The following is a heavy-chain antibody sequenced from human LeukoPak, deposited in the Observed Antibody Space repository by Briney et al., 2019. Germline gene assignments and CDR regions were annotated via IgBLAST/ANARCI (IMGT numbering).Heavy chain of an antibody. D-gene: IGHD1-26*01. CDR3: ARGNYGSYYFDY. Sequence: GGSLRLSCAASGFTVSGNYMSWVRQAPGKGLEWVSVIYAGGRTYNADSVKGRFTISRDSSKNTVYLQMNSLRAEDTALYYCARGNYGSYYFDYWGQGTLVTVSS. CDR1: GFTVSGNY. V-gene: IGHV3-53*01. CDR2: IYAGGRT. J-gene: IGHJ4*02.